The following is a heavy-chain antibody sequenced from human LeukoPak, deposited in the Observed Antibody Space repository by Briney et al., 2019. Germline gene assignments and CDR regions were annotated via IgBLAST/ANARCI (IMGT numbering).Heavy chain of an antibody. D-gene: IGHD3-22*01. Sequence: SETLSLTCTVSGGSISSYYWSWIRQPPGKGLEWIGYILHSGSTNYNPSLKSRVTISVDTSKNQFSLKLSSVTAADTAVYYCARNSYYYDSSGYWFDYWGQGALVTVSS. CDR3: ARNSYYYDSSGYWFDY. CDR1: GGSISSYY. CDR2: ILHSGST. J-gene: IGHJ4*02. V-gene: IGHV4-59*01.